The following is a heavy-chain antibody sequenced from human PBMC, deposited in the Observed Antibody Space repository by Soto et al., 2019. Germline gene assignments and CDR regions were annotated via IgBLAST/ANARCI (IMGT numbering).Heavy chain of an antibody. J-gene: IGHJ4*02. V-gene: IGHV4-4*02. Sequence: QVQLQESGPRLVKPSGTLSLTCSVSGGSITNSNWWTWVRLPPAKGLEWIGDIYHAGSTKYNPSLARRVTISVDTSKNQFALTLTSVTAADTAVYFCARGPPIVGNTTPLDSWGRGTLVTVSS. CDR2: IYHAGST. CDR3: ARGPPIVGNTTPLDS. CDR1: GGSITNSNW. D-gene: IGHD1-26*01.